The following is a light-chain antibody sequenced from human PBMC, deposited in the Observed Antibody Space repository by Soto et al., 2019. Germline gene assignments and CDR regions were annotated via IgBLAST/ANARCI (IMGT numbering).Light chain of an antibody. V-gene: IGKV3-15*01. CDR2: GAS. CDR1: QSVSSN. Sequence: EIVMTQSPXTLXXXPGERATLSCRASQSVSSNLAWYQQKPGQAPRLLIYGASTRATGIPARXXXXXXXXXXXXXXSSLQSEDFAVYYCQQYNNWPPWTFGQGTKVEIK. J-gene: IGKJ1*01. CDR3: QQYNNWPPWT.